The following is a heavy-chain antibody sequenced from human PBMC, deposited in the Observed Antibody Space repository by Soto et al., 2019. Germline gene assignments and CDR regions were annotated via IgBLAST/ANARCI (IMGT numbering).Heavy chain of an antibody. CDR1: GFTFSSYS. Sequence: EVQLVESGGGLVKPGGSLRLSCAASGFTFSSYSMNWVRQAPGKGLEWVSSISSSSSYIYYADSVKGRFTISRDNAKNSLYLQMNSLRAEDTAVYYCARDRKEITFGGVIKPNWFDPWGQGTLVTVSS. CDR3: ARDRKEITFGGVIKPNWFDP. D-gene: IGHD3-16*02. V-gene: IGHV3-21*01. J-gene: IGHJ5*02. CDR2: ISSSSSYI.